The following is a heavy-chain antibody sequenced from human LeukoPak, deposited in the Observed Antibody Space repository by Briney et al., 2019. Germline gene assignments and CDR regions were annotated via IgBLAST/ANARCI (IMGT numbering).Heavy chain of an antibody. V-gene: IGHV3-23*01. CDR2: ISGSGGSA. CDR3: AKALHYYDSSGYYYLAPIDY. Sequence: GGSLRLSCAASGFTFKSYATNWVRQAPGKGLEWVSSISGSGGSAYYADSVTGRFTISRDNSKNTLYLQMNSLRAEDTAVYYCAKALHYYDSSGYYYLAPIDYWGQGTLVTVSS. J-gene: IGHJ4*02. D-gene: IGHD3-22*01. CDR1: GFTFKSYA.